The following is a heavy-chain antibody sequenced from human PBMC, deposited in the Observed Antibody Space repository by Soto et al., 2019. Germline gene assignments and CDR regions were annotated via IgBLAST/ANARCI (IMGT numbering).Heavy chain of an antibody. D-gene: IGHD1-1*01. V-gene: IGHV3-30*03. J-gene: IGHJ6*02. Sequence: QVQLVESGGGVVQPGRSLRLSCAASGFTFSGYGMHWVRQAPGKGLEWVAVISNDALNKYYADSVKGRFAISRDDSRNTRYLQMNGLTAEDTAVYYCARPGRDYDYYYGMDVWGQGTTVTVSS. CDR1: GFTFSGYG. CDR2: ISNDALNK. CDR3: ARPGRDYDYYYGMDV.